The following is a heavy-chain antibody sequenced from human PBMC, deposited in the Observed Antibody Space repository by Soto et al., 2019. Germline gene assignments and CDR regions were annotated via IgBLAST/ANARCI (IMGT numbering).Heavy chain of an antibody. Sequence: PGGSLRLSCAASGFTFSDYYMSWVRQAPGKGLEWVSYFSNSGTIKYYADSVKGRFTISRDDAKNSLYLQMNSLRAEDTAVYYCARGAYDSSDYGMDVWGQGTTVTVSS. V-gene: IGHV3-11*01. CDR2: FSNSGTIK. D-gene: IGHD3-22*01. CDR3: ARGAYDSSDYGMDV. J-gene: IGHJ6*02. CDR1: GFTFSDYY.